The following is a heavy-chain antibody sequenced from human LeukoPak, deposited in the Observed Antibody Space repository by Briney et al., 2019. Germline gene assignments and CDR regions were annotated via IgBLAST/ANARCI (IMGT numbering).Heavy chain of an antibody. CDR2: ISGSGGST. J-gene: IGHJ4*02. V-gene: IGHV3-23*01. D-gene: IGHD3-3*01. CDR1: GFTFSNYW. Sequence: QPGGSLRLSCVASGFTFSNYWMHWIRQAPGKGLEWVSAISGSGGSTYYADSVKGRFTISRGNSKNTLYLQMNSLRAEDTAVYYCAKPSFGTYDFWSGSSDYWGQGTLVTVSS. CDR3: AKPSFGTYDFWSGSSDY.